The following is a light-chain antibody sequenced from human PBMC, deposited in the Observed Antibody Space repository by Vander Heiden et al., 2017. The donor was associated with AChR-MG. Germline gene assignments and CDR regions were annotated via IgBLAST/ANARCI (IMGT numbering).Light chain of an antibody. Sequence: QSVLTQPPSVPEAPGRSGTLSSTGTSPNIGAAYGVHWYQQLPGTAPKLIILDNTKRPSGVPDRFSGSKSGTSASLAITGLQPDDEADYYCQSYESSLSAVVFGGGTKLTVL. CDR1: SPNIGAAYG. CDR2: DNT. J-gene: IGLJ2*01. CDR3: QSYESSLSAVV. V-gene: IGLV1-40*01.